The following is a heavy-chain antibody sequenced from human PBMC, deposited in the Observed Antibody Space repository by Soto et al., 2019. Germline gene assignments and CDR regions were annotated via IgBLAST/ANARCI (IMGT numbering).Heavy chain of an antibody. CDR1: GGTFSSYT. V-gene: IGHV1-69*02. J-gene: IGHJ1*01. CDR3: AGGKPHYGIGCYGLGLEFFQH. Sequence: QVQLVQSGAEVKKPGSSVKVSCKASGGTFSSYTISWVRQAPGQGLEWMGRIIPILDITNYAQKFQGRGTINAGKATSTGYMEVSSLRSEEPAMYCCAGGKPHYGIGCYGLGLEFFQHWGQGTLVTVFS. D-gene: IGHD3-10*01. CDR2: IIPILDIT.